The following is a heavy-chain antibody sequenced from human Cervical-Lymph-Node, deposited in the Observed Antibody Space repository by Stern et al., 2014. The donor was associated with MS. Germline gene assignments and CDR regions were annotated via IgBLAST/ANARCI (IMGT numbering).Heavy chain of an antibody. CDR2: IYPGDSDT. CDR3: ARWLRGFDP. Sequence: EVQLEESGAEVKEPGESLKISCKASGYNFTDYWIGWVRQEPGKGLEWMGLIYPGDSDTRYSPAFEGRVTMSVDRSSSTAYLQWSSLRVSDTAIYYCARWLRGFDPWGQGTLVTVSS. D-gene: IGHD5-12*01. J-gene: IGHJ5*02. V-gene: IGHV5-51*03. CDR1: GYNFTDYW.